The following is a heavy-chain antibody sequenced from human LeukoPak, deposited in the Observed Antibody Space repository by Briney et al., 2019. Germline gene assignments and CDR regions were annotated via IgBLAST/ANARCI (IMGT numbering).Heavy chain of an antibody. CDR2: ISGSGGST. CDR1: GFTFSSYA. V-gene: IGHV3-23*01. CDR3: AKDGPYRNFWGDFHH. D-gene: IGHD3-16*01. J-gene: IGHJ1*01. Sequence: GGSLRLSCAASGFTFSSYAMSWVRQAPGKGLEWVSAISGSGGSTYYADSVKGRFTISRDNPKKTVYLQMNSLRAEDTAVYYCAKDGPYRNFWGDFHHWGQGTLVTVSS.